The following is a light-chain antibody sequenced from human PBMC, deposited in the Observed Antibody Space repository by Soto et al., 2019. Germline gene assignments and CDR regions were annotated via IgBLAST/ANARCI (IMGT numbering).Light chain of an antibody. Sequence: EIGLTQSQGTLSLSPGERATHACRASQSISSRYLAWYQQKPGQAPRLLIYGASSRATGIPDRFSGSGSGTDFTLTISSLEPEDFAVYYCQQFGSSPGFTFGPGTIVDIK. J-gene: IGKJ3*01. V-gene: IGKV3-20*01. CDR3: QQFGSSPGFT. CDR1: QSISSRY. CDR2: GAS.